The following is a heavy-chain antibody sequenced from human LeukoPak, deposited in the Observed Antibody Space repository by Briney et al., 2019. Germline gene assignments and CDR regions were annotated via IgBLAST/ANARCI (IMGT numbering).Heavy chain of an antibody. CDR3: ATINFRPY. D-gene: IGHD1-1*01. Sequence: GGSLRLSCEASGFSLSDYYMSWIRQPPGKGLEWIAYIRSGATTIYYADSVKGRFTISRDDAKNSLFLQMNSLRAEDTAIYYCATINFRPYWGQGTLVTVSS. J-gene: IGHJ4*02. V-gene: IGHV3-11*01. CDR1: GFSLSDYY. CDR2: IRSGATTI.